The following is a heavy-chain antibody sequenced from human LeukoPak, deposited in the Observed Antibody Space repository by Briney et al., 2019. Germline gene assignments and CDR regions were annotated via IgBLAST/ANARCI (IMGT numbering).Heavy chain of an antibody. Sequence: PSETLSLTCTVSGASMRTYYWAXXRQPPXXGXXWSXXIXXSXXXXXXXXMMXRXXXXXXXNKKQFSLHLKSVTAADTAVYYCARARDYGDYMDVWGKGTTVTVSS. CDR3: ARARDYGDYMDV. CDR2: IXXSXXX. J-gene: IGHJ6*03. CDR1: GASMRTYY. D-gene: IGHD4-17*01. V-gene: IGHV4-59*01.